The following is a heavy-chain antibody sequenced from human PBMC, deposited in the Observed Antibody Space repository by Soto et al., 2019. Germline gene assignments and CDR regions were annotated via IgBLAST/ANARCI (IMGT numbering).Heavy chain of an antibody. J-gene: IGHJ5*02. CDR3: ARVSYYDSSGPSRGHNWFDP. V-gene: IGHV1-18*01. CDR2: ISAYNGNT. CDR1: GYTFTSYV. D-gene: IGHD3-22*01. Sequence: ASVKVSCKASGYTFTSYVISWVRQAPGQGLEWMGWISAYNGNTNYAQKLQGRVTMTTDTSTSTAYMELRSLRSDDTAVYYCARVSYYDSSGPSRGHNWFDPWGQGTLVTVSS.